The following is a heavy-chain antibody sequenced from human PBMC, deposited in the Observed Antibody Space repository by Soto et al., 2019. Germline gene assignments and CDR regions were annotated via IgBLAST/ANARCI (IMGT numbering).Heavy chain of an antibody. D-gene: IGHD2-15*01. Sequence: ASVKVSCKASGYTFTRYTMNWVRQAPGQRLEWMGWINPDNGNTKSSQKFQDRVIITWDTSASTAYMDLSSLRSEDTAVYYCARGIATGQLDPWGQGTLVTSPQ. CDR3: ARGIATGQLDP. CDR1: GYTFTRYT. J-gene: IGHJ5*02. CDR2: INPDNGNT. V-gene: IGHV1-3*01.